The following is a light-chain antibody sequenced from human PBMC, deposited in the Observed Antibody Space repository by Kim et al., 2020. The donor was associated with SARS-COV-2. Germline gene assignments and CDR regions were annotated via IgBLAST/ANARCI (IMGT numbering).Light chain of an antibody. Sequence: VALGQTVRIKCQGDSLRSYYATWYQQKPGQAPIVVIYGKNNRPSGIPDRFSGSSSGDTASLTITDTQAGDEADYYCNSRGSNDNVLFGGGTQLTVL. CDR2: GKN. J-gene: IGLJ2*01. CDR3: NSRGSNDNVL. CDR1: SLRSYY. V-gene: IGLV3-19*01.